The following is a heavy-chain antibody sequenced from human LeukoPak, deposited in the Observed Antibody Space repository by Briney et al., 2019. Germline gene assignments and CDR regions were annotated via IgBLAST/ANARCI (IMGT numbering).Heavy chain of an antibody. CDR1: GFTFSSYA. CDR2: ISGSGGST. D-gene: IGHD2-21*01. Sequence: PGGSLRLSCAASGFTFSSYAMSWVRQAPGKGLEWVSAISGSGGSTYYADSVKGRFTISRDNSKNTLYLQMNSLRAEDTAVYYCAKDRIVVVMAPSWFDPWGQGTLVTVSS. CDR3: AKDRIVVVMAPSWFDP. J-gene: IGHJ5*02. V-gene: IGHV3-23*01.